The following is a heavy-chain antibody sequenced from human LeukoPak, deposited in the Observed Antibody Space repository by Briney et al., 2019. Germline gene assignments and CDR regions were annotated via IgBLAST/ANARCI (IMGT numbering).Heavy chain of an antibody. J-gene: IGHJ6*03. CDR1: GGTFSSYA. CDR3: ARVTQYYYDSSGYYPAPYYYYMDV. D-gene: IGHD3-22*01. Sequence: ASVKVSCKASGGTFSSYAISWVRQAPGQGLEWMGGIIPIFGTANYAQKFQGRVTITTDEPTSTAYTELSSLRSEDTAVYYCARVTQYYYDSSGYYPAPYYYYMDVWGKGTTVTVSS. V-gene: IGHV1-69*05. CDR2: IIPIFGTA.